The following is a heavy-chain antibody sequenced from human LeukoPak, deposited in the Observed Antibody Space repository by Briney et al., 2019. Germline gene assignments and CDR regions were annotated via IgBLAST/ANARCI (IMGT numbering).Heavy chain of an antibody. CDR3: ARHQEPLLYSSFRDY. D-gene: IGHD6-6*01. J-gene: IGHJ4*02. V-gene: IGHV4-39*01. CDR2: IYYSGST. CDR1: GGSISSSSYY. Sequence: PSETLSLTCTVSGGSISSSSYYWGWIRQPPGKGLEWIGSIYYSGSTYYNPSLKSRVTISVDTSRNQFSLKLSSVTAADTAVYYCARHQEPLLYSSFRDYWGQGTLVTVSS.